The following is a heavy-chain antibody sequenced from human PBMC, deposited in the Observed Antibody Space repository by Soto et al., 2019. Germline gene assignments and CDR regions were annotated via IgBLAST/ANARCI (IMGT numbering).Heavy chain of an antibody. CDR1: GFTFSSYG. CDR3: ARGKYSNSPYYFDY. Sequence: GGSLRLSCAASGFTFSSYGMHWVRQAPGKGLEWVAVIWYDGSNKYYADSVKGRFTISRDNSKNTLYLQMNSLRAEDTAVYYCARGKYSNSPYYFDYWGQGTLVTVSS. V-gene: IGHV3-33*01. CDR2: IWYDGSNK. D-gene: IGHD4-4*01. J-gene: IGHJ4*02.